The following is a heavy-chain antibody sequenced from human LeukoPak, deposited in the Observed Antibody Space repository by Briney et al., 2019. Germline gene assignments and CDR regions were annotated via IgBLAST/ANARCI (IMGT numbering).Heavy chain of an antibody. V-gene: IGHV1-24*01. D-gene: IGHD3-22*01. J-gene: IGHJ4*02. Sequence: ASVKVSCKVSGYTLTELSMHWVRQAPGEGLEWMGGFDHEDGETIYAQKFQARVTMTEDTSTDTAYMELNSLKSEDTAMHYCATGGIVTPQSFDFWGQGTLVTVSS. CDR1: GYTLTELS. CDR3: ATGGIVTPQSFDF. CDR2: FDHEDGET.